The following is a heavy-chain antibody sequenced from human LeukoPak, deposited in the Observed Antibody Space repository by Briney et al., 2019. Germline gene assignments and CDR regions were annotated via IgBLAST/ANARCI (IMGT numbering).Heavy chain of an antibody. D-gene: IGHD3-10*01. CDR2: IYYNGST. Sequence: PSETLSLTCTVSGGSISSSSYYWGWIRQPPGKGLEWIGSIYYNGSTYYNPSLKSRVTISVDTSKNQFSLKLSSVTPADTAVYYCARRVRGVISWFDPWGQGTLVTVSS. CDR1: GGSISSSSYY. J-gene: IGHJ5*02. CDR3: ARRVRGVISWFDP. V-gene: IGHV4-39*01.